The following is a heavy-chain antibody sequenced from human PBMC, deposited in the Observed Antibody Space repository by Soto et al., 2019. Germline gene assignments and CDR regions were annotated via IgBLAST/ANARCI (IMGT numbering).Heavy chain of an antibody. V-gene: IGHV4-39*01. J-gene: IGHJ4*02. CDR2: IYYSGST. Sequence: QLQLQESGPGLVKPSETLSLTCTVSGGSISSSSYYWGWIRQPPGKGLEWIGSIYYSGSTYYNPSLKSRVTISVDTSKNQFSLKLSSVTAADTAVYYCARQGSSWWYYFDYWGQGTLVTVSS. CDR1: GGSISSSSYY. D-gene: IGHD6-13*01. CDR3: ARQGSSWWYYFDY.